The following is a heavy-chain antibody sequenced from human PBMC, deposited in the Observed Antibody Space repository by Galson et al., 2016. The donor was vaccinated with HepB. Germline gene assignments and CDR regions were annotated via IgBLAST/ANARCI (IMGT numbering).Heavy chain of an antibody. CDR2: IFYSGTT. V-gene: IGHV4-39*01. CDR3: ARQRGVVTPAFDADEALDI. Sequence: SETLSLTCSVSGGSTTNSRLYWGWIRQPPGKGLEWIGNIFYSGTTFYNPSLERRVTISVDTSKEQFSLKLRSLTAADTAIYYCARQRGVVTPAFDADEALDIWGQGTMVTVSS. D-gene: IGHD4-23*01. CDR1: GGSTTNSRLY. J-gene: IGHJ3*02.